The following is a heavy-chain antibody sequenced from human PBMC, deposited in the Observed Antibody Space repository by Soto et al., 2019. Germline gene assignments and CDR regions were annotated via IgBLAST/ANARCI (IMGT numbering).Heavy chain of an antibody. CDR3: AREGPWAYYYDSSGYGDV. Sequence: GGSLRLSCAASGFTFSSYAMHWVRQSPGKGLEWVAVISYDGSNKYYADSVKGRFTISRDNSKNTLYLQMNSLRAEDTAVYYCAREGPWAYYYDSSGYGDVWGQGTTVTVSS. CDR1: GFTFSSYA. V-gene: IGHV3-30-3*01. CDR2: ISYDGSNK. J-gene: IGHJ6*02. D-gene: IGHD3-22*01.